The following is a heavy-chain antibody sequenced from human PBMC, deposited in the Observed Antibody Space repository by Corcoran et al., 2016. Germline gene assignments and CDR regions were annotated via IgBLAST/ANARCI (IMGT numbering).Heavy chain of an antibody. V-gene: IGHV1-8*01. CDR3: ARGVVLWCGEVYPGDY. CDR2: MNPNSGNT. Sequence: QVQLVQSGAEVKKPGASVKVSCKASGYTFTSYDINWVRQATGQGLEWMGWMNPNSGNTGYAQKFQGRVTMTRNTSISTAYMELSSLRSEDTAVYYCARGVVLWCGEVYPGDYWGQGTLVTVSS. D-gene: IGHD3-10*01. J-gene: IGHJ4*02. CDR1: GYTFTSYD.